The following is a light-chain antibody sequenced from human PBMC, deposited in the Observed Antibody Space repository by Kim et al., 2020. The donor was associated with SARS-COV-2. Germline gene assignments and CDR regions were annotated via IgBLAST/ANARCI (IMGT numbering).Light chain of an antibody. CDR1: QSVSSSY. Sequence: EIVLTQSPGPLSLSPGKRATLSCRASQSVSSSYLAWYQQRPGQAPRLLIYGASSRATGIPDRFSGSGSGTDFTLTISRLEPDDFAVYYCQQYDTSPPGYTFGQGPKLEI. V-gene: IGKV3-20*01. CDR3: QQYDTSPPGYT. CDR2: GAS. J-gene: IGKJ2*01.